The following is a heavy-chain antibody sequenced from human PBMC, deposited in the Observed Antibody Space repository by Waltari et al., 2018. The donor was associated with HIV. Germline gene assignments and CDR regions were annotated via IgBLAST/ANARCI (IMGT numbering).Heavy chain of an antibody. CDR2: LGPDGNTR. CDR3: ARQGNTGTYFGGHR. Sequence: QVHLVESGGTVVQPGKSLRLSCVTDGFTLTDYAMSWFRQTPGAGLQGVAILGPDGNTRFYAPFVRGRFSIARDNTKKTVFLQMRALRADDTGVYFCARQGNTGTYFGGHRWGRGT. CDR1: GFTLTDYA. J-gene: IGHJ4*02. D-gene: IGHD3-10*01. V-gene: IGHV3-33*01.